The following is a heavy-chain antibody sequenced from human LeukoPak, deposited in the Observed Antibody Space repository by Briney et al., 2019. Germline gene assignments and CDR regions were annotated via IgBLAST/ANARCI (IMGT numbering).Heavy chain of an antibody. CDR3: ARAPKGSSYFDY. Sequence: GRSLRLSCAASGFTFSSYGVHWVRQAPGKGLEWVAVIWYDGSNKYYADSVKGRFTISRDNSKNTLYLQMNSLRAEDTAVYYCARAPKGSSYFDYWGQGTLVTVSS. CDR2: IWYDGSNK. V-gene: IGHV3-33*01. D-gene: IGHD3-10*01. CDR1: GFTFSSYG. J-gene: IGHJ4*02.